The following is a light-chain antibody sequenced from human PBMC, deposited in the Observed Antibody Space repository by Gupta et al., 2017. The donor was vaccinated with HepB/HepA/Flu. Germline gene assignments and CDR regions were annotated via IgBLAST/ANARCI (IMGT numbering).Light chain of an antibody. Sequence: DIVMTLSPLSLPVTPREPASISCRSSQSLLHSNGYNYLDWYLQKPAQSPQLLIYLGSNRASGVADRISSSGSGADFTLKISIVEAEDVGVYYFRHAQQTPVTFGHGTKVDIK. J-gene: IGKJ3*01. V-gene: IGKV2-28*01. CDR3: RHAQQTPVT. CDR1: QSLLHSNGYNY. CDR2: LGS.